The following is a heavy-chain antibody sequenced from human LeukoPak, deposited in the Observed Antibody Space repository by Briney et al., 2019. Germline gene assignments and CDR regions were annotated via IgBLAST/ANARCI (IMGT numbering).Heavy chain of an antibody. CDR1: GFTFSSYG. D-gene: IGHD3-10*01. Sequence: GGSLRLSCAASGFTFSSYGMHWVRQAPGKGLEWVAFIRYDGSNKYYADSVKGRFTISRDNSKNTLYLQVNSLRAEDTAVYYCAKERLWFGELFPDYWGQGTLVTVSS. V-gene: IGHV3-30*02. CDR3: AKERLWFGELFPDY. J-gene: IGHJ4*02. CDR2: IRYDGSNK.